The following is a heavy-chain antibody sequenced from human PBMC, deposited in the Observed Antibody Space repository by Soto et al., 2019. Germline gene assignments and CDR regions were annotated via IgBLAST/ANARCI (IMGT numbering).Heavy chain of an antibody. J-gene: IGHJ6*02. CDR3: ASLPRIVGASYGMDV. D-gene: IGHD1-26*01. CDR2: IDPSDSYT. V-gene: IGHV5-10-1*01. CDR1: GYGFTSYW. Sequence: GESLKISCKGSGYGFTSYWISWVRQMPGKGLEWMGRIDPSDSYTNYSPSFQGHVTISADKSISTAYLQWSSLKASDTAMYYCASLPRIVGASYGMDVWGQGTTVTVSS.